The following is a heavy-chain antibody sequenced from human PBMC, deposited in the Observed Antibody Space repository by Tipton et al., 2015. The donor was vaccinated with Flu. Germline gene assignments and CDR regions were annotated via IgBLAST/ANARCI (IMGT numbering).Heavy chain of an antibody. CDR3: AREDYYDSSGQSPNDPFDL. CDR2: IYLDDSDA. D-gene: IGHD3-22*01. Sequence: VQLVQSGAEVKKPGASLKISCQASGYSSTNYWIAWVRQMPGKGLEWMGIIYLDDSDARYSPSFQGQVTISADKSISTAYLQWTSLKASDTAMYYCAREDYYDSSGQSPNDPFDLWGQGTMVTVFS. J-gene: IGHJ3*01. V-gene: IGHV5-51*03. CDR1: GYSSTNYW.